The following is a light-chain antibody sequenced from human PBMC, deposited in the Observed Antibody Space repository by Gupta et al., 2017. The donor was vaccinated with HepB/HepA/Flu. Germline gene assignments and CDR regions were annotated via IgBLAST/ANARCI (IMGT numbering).Light chain of an antibody. Sequence: QSALTQPASVSGSPGQSITISCTGTSSDVGGYNYVSWYQQHPGKAPKLMIYHVSNRPSGVSNRFSGSKSGNTASLTISGLQAEDEADYYCSSYTSSSTLNVVFGGGTKLTVL. V-gene: IGLV2-14*03. CDR1: SSDVGGYNY. J-gene: IGLJ2*01. CDR2: HVS. CDR3: SSYTSSSTLNVV.